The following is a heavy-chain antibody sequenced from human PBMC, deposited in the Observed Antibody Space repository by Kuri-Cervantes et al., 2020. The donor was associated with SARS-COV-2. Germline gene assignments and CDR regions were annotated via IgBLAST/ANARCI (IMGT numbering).Heavy chain of an antibody. D-gene: IGHD3-22*01. J-gene: IGHJ3*02. CDR1: GFTVSSNY. Sequence: GGSLRLSCAASGFTVSSNYMSWVRQAPGKGLEWVSVIYSGGSTYYADSVKGRFTISRDNSKNTLYLQMNSLRAEDTAVYYCAREGSSYDSSGYDAFDIWGQGTMVTDSS. CDR3: AREGSSYDSSGYDAFDI. CDR2: IYSGGST. V-gene: IGHV3-53*01.